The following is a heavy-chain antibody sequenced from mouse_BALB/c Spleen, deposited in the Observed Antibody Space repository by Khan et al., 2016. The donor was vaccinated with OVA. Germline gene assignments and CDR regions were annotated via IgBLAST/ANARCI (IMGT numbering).Heavy chain of an antibody. CDR1: GFTFSPYG. Sequence: VQLKESGGDLVKPGGSLKLSCAASGFTFSPYGMSWVRQTPDKRLEWVATISSGGSYTYYPDNVKGRFTISRDNAKNTLYLQMSSLKSEDTAMYYCARLAYYYNSEGVAYWGQGTLVTVSA. V-gene: IGHV5-6*01. J-gene: IGHJ3*01. CDR3: ARLAYYYNSEGVAY. CDR2: ISSGGSYT. D-gene: IGHD1-1*01.